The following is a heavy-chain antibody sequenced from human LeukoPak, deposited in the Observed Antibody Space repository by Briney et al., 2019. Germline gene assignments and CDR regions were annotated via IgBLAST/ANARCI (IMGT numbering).Heavy chain of an antibody. CDR1: GYTFTGYY. V-gene: IGHV1-2*02. Sequence: ASVKVSCKASGYTFTGYYMHWVRQAPGQGLEWMGWINPNSGGTNYAQKFQGRVTMTRDTSISTAYMELSSLRSEDTAVYYCARVAVTYYYYYYMDVWGKGTTVTISS. J-gene: IGHJ6*03. D-gene: IGHD4-23*01. CDR2: INPNSGGT. CDR3: ARVAVTYYYYYYMDV.